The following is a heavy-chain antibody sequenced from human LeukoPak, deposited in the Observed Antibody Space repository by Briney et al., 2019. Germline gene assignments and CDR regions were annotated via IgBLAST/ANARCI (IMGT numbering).Heavy chain of an antibody. J-gene: IGHJ4*02. D-gene: IGHD3-10*01. CDR2: IRSSGEST. CDR1: GFTFRIYA. CDR3: AKEVRESAWFYFDY. V-gene: IGHV3-23*01. Sequence: GGSLRLSCAASGFTFRIYAMSWVRQAPGKGLEWVSSIRSSGESTYYADSVKGRFTISRDNSRNTVFLQMKSLTAEDTAVYYCAKEVRESAWFYFDYWGQETLATVSS.